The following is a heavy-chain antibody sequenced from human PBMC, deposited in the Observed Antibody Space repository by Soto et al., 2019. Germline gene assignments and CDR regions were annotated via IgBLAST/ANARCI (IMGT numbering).Heavy chain of an antibody. V-gene: IGHV3-21*01. CDR1: GFTFSSYS. CDR2: ISSSSSYI. D-gene: IGHD6-6*01. CDR3: AREGLEYSSSSRVAFYYYGMDV. Sequence: GGSLRLSCAASGFTFSSYSMNWVRQAPGKGLEWVSSISSSSSYIYYADSVKGRFTISRDNAKNSLYLQMNSLRAEDTAVYYCAREGLEYSSSSRVAFYYYGMDVWGQGTTVTAP. J-gene: IGHJ6*02.